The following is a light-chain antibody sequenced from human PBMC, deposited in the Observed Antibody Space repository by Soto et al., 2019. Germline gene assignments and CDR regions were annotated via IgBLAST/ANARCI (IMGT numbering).Light chain of an antibody. CDR2: EVT. J-gene: IGLJ1*01. CDR3: SSRTSSTSYV. V-gene: IGLV2-14*01. CDR1: SSDVGGYNY. Sequence: QSALTQPASVSGSPGQSITISCTGTSSDVGGYNYVSWYQQYPGKAPKLMIYEVTNRPSGVSNRFSGSKSGDTASLTIFGXQAXDEADYYCSSRTSSTSYVFGTGTKLTVL.